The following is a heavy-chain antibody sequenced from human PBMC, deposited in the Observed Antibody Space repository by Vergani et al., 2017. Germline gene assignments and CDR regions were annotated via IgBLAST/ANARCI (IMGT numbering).Heavy chain of an antibody. CDR2: IYPGGDT. Sequence: EVQVVESGGGLIQPGGSLSLSCAASGFTVITNSRSWVRRAPGKGLGWVSIIYPGGDTYYADSVRGRFTISRDNSKNTLYLQMNSLRVEDTAVYYCAREGNPMVRGLTYYFDHWGQGTLVTVSS. CDR3: AREGNPMVRGLTYYFDH. D-gene: IGHD3-10*01. V-gene: IGHV3-53*01. CDR1: GFTVITNS. J-gene: IGHJ4*02.